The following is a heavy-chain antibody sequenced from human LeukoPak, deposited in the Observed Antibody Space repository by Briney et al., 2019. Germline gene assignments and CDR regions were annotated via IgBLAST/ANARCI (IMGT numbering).Heavy chain of an antibody. D-gene: IGHD5-24*01. CDR3: AKNRGDGYNTFDC. Sequence: PGGSLRLSCAASGFSVSNYYMTWVRQAPGKGLEWGSSTYTSDTTYYAASVKGRFTISRDSSKNTLYLQMNTLRAEDTAVYYCAKNRGDGYNTFDCWGQGTLVTVSS. V-gene: IGHV3-53*01. CDR1: GFSVSNYY. J-gene: IGHJ4*02. CDR2: TYTSDTT.